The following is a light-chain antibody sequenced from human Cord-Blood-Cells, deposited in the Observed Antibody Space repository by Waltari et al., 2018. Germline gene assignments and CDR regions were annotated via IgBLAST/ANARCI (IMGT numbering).Light chain of an antibody. CDR1: LSVSSSY. Sequence: IAFTPAPGTLSLSPGECATPSCRASLSVSSSYFTPYQQKPGQSPRLLIYGAFSRGTGIPDRFSGSGSGKDFTLAISRLEPEDFAVYYCQQYGSSPITFGQGTRLEIK. CDR3: QQYGSSPIT. V-gene: IGKV3-20*01. J-gene: IGKJ5*01. CDR2: GAF.